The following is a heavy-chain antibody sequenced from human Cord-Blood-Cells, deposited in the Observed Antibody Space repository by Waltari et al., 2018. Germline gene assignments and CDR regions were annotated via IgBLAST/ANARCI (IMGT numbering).Heavy chain of an antibody. Sequence: QVQLQQSGPGLVKPSQTLSLTCAISGDSVSSNSAAWNWIRQSPSRGLEWLGRTYYRSKWYNDYAVSVKSRITITPDTSKNQFSLQLNSVTPEDTAVYYCARGVKIAAAGSGSYYDYWGQGTLVTVSS. J-gene: IGHJ4*02. D-gene: IGHD6-13*01. CDR2: TYYRSKWYN. CDR3: ARGVKIAAAGSGSYYDY. V-gene: IGHV6-1*01. CDR1: GDSVSSNSAA.